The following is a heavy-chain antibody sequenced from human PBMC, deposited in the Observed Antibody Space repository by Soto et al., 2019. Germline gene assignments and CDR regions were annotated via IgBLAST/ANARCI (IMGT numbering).Heavy chain of an antibody. V-gene: IGHV2-5*02. CDR3: ARTWGYCRRVGCPTILYYFDY. CDR1: GFSLSSNGVG. J-gene: IGHJ4*02. Sequence: SGPTLVNPTQTLTLTCTFSGFSLSSNGVGVGWIRQPPGKALDWLAFVYWDDDKRFSASLKSRLTITKDSSKNQVVLTMTNVGPVDTATYYCARTWGYCRRVGCPTILYYFDYWGQGILVTVFS. CDR2: VYWDDDK. D-gene: IGHD2-15*01.